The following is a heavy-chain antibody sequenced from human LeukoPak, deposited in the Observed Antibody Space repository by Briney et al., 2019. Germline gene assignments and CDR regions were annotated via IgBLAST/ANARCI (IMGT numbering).Heavy chain of an antibody. CDR1: GGSISSSSYY. J-gene: IGHJ4*02. D-gene: IGHD5/OR15-5a*01. CDR3: ARGVSRGRSFDY. CDR2: IYYSGST. Sequence: PSETLSLTCTVSGGSISSSSYYWGWIRQPPGKGLEWIGSIYYSGSTYYNPSLKSRVTISVDTSKNQFPLKLSSVTAADTAVYYCARGVSRGRSFDYWGQGTLVTVSS. V-gene: IGHV4-39*06.